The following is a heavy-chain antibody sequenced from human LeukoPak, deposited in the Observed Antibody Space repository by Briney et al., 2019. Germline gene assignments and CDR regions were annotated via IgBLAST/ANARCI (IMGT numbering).Heavy chain of an antibody. V-gene: IGHV5-51*01. D-gene: IGHD3-22*01. Sequence: GESLKISCKGSGYSFTTYWIGWVRQMPGKGLEWMGIIYPGDSDTRYSPSFQGQVTISADKSISTAYLQWSSLKASDSAMYYCARQAYYYDSSGKPHEHYVDYWGQGTLVTVSS. CDR1: GYSFTTYW. J-gene: IGHJ4*02. CDR3: ARQAYYYDSSGKPHEHYVDY. CDR2: IYPGDSDT.